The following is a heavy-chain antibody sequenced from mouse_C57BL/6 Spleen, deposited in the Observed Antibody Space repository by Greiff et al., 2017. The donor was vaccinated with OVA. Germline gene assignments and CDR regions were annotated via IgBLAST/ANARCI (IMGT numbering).Heavy chain of an antibody. V-gene: IGHV1-7*01. CDR1: GYTFTSYW. Sequence: QVKLKESGAELAKPGASVKLSCKASGYTFTSYWMHWVKQRPGQGLEWIGYINPSSGYTKYNQKFKDKVTLTADKSSSTAYMQLSILTEEDSAVYYCARGGSSPAWFAYWGQGILVTVSA. CDR2: INPSSGYT. J-gene: IGHJ3*01. D-gene: IGHD1-1*01. CDR3: ARGGSSPAWFAY.